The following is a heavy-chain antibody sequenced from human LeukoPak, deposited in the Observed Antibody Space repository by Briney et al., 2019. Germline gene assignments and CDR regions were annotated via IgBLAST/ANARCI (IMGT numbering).Heavy chain of an antibody. Sequence: SETLSLTCAVSGYSITSSSWWGWIRQPPGKGLEWIGYIYHSGTTYYNPSLQSRVTMSVDTSKNQFSLKLSSVTAVDTAVYYCARKENVYYYFDYWGQGTLITVSS. CDR3: ARKENVYYYFDY. J-gene: IGHJ4*02. CDR2: IYHSGTT. V-gene: IGHV4-28*01. D-gene: IGHD3-10*01. CDR1: GYSITSSSW.